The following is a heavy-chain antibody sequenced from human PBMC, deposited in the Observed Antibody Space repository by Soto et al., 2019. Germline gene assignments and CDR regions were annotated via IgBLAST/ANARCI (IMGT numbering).Heavy chain of an antibody. V-gene: IGHV3-53*01. J-gene: IGHJ6*02. Sequence: EVQLVESGGGLIQPGGSLRLSCAASGFTVSSNYMSWVRQAPGKGLEWVSVIYSGGSTYYADSVKGRFTISRDNSKNTLYLQMNSLRAEDTAVYYCARDPIFYDFWSGPKGFYYYGMDVWGQGTTVTVSS. D-gene: IGHD3-3*01. CDR3: ARDPIFYDFWSGPKGFYYYGMDV. CDR1: GFTVSSNY. CDR2: IYSGGST.